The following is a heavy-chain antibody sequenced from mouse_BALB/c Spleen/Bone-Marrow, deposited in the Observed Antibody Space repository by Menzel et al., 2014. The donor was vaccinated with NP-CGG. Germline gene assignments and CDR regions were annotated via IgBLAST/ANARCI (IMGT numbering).Heavy chain of an antibody. Sequence: QVQLKHSGADLVRPGSSVKISCKASGYAFSNYWMNWVKQRPGQGLEWIGQIYPGDGDTNYNGKFKGKATLTADKSSSTAYMQLSSLTSEDSAVYFCARCDGYSYYFDYWGQGTTPTVSS. CDR1: GYAFSNYW. CDR2: IYPGDGDT. J-gene: IGHJ2*01. V-gene: IGHV1-80*01. CDR3: ARCDGYSYYFDY. D-gene: IGHD2-3*01.